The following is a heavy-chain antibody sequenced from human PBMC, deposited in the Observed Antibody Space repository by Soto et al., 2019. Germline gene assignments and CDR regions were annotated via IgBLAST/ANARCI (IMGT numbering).Heavy chain of an antibody. Sequence: SETLSLTCAVSGGSISSGGYSWSWIRQPPGKGLEWTGYIYHSGSTYYNPSLKSRVTISVDRSKNQFSLKLSSVTAADTAVYYCARGAGYSSSSNYYYYGMDVWGQGTTVTVSS. J-gene: IGHJ6*02. V-gene: IGHV4-30-2*01. CDR2: IYHSGST. D-gene: IGHD6-6*01. CDR1: GGSISSGGYS. CDR3: ARGAGYSSSSNYYYYGMDV.